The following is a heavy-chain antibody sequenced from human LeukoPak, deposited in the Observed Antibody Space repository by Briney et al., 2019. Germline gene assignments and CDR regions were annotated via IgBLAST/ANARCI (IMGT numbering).Heavy chain of an antibody. Sequence: GGSLRLSCAASGFTFSSYGMSWVRQAPGKGLEWVSAISGSGGSTYYADSVKGRFTISRDNSKNTLYLQMNSLRAEDTAVYYCAKDRRTLLWFGESSDYWGQGTLVTVSS. CDR1: GFTFSSYG. CDR3: AKDRRTLLWFGESSDY. V-gene: IGHV3-23*01. CDR2: ISGSGGST. D-gene: IGHD3-10*01. J-gene: IGHJ4*02.